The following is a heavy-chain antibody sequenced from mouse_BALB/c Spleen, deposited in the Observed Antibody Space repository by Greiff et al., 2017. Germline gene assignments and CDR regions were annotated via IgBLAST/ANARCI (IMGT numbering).Heavy chain of an antibody. CDR1: GYSITSDYA. Sequence: VQLKQSGPGLVKPSQSLSLTCTVTGYSITSDYAWNWIRQFPGNKLEWMGYISYSGSTSYNPSLKSRISITRDTSKNQFFLQLNSVTTEDTATYYCARRGPYGPSWFAYWGQGTLVTVSA. J-gene: IGHJ3*01. CDR3: ARRGPYGPSWFAY. CDR2: ISYSGST. V-gene: IGHV3-2*02. D-gene: IGHD1-2*01.